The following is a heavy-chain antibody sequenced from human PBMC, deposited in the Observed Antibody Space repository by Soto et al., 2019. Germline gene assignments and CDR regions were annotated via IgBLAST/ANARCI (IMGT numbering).Heavy chain of an antibody. Sequence: PGGSLRLSCAASGFTVSSNYMSWVRQAPGKGLEWVSVIYSGGSTYYADSVKGRFTISRDNSKNTLYLQMNSLRAEDTAVYYCARDGSIAARLVGMDVWGQGXTVTVYS. CDR3: ARDGSIAARLVGMDV. D-gene: IGHD6-6*01. CDR1: GFTVSSNY. J-gene: IGHJ6*02. V-gene: IGHV3-53*01. CDR2: IYSGGST.